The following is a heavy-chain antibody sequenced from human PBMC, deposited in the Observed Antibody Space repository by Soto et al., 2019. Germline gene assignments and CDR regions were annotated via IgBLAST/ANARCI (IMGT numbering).Heavy chain of an antibody. D-gene: IGHD6-13*01. V-gene: IGHV3-30-3*01. CDR2: ISYDGSNK. J-gene: IGHJ5*02. Sequence: QVQLVESGGGVVQPGRSLRLSCAASGFTFSSYAMHWVRQAPGKGLEWVAVISYDGSNKYYADSVKGRFTISRDNSKNPLYLQMNSLRAEETAVYYCARGGGYISSWGQGTLVTVSS. CDR1: GFTFSSYA. CDR3: ARGGGYISS.